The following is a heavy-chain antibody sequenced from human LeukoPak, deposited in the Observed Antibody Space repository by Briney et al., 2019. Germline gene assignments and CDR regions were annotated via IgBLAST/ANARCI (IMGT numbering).Heavy chain of an antibody. CDR1: GFTVSSSW. D-gene: IGHD2-8*01. CDR2: IDQDGSSK. Sequence: GGSLRLSCAASGFTVSSSWMTWVRQAPGKGLEWVGNIDQDGSSKYYVDSVKGRFTISRDNVKNSLYLQMNSLRADDTAVYYCARDQFTKGDYWGQGTLVTVSS. J-gene: IGHJ4*02. CDR3: ARDQFTKGDY. V-gene: IGHV3-7*01.